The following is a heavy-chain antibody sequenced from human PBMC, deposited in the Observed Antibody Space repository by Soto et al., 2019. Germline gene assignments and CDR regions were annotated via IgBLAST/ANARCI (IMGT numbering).Heavy chain of an antibody. D-gene: IGHD4-17*01. CDR3: ARDLAAEDYGDYGDAFDI. J-gene: IGHJ3*02. Sequence: ASVKVSCKASGYTFTSYGISWVRQAPGQGLEWKGWISAYNGNTNYAQKLQGRVTMTTDTSTSTAYMELRSLRSDDTAVYYCARDLAAEDYGDYGDAFDIWGQGTMVTVSS. CDR1: GYTFTSYG. V-gene: IGHV1-18*01. CDR2: ISAYNGNT.